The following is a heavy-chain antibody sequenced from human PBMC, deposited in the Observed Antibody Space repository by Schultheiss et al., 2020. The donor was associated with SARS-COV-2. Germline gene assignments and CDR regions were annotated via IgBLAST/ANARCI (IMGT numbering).Heavy chain of an antibody. V-gene: IGHV3-9*01. CDR1: GFTFDDYA. CDR2: ISWNSGSI. J-gene: IGHJ6*02. CDR3: ARAGEGRYYYYGMDV. Sequence: GGSLRLSCAASGFTFDDYAMHWVRQAPGKGLEWVSGISWNSGSIGYADSVKGRFTISRDNAKNSLYLQMNSLRAEDTALYYCARAGEGRYYYYGMDVWGQGTTVTVSS. D-gene: IGHD3-16*01.